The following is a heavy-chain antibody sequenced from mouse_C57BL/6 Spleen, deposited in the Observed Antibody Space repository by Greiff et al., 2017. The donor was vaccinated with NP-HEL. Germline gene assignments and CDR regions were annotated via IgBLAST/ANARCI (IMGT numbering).Heavy chain of an antibody. J-gene: IGHJ2*01. CDR1: GYTFNSYW. CDR3: ARGGYYGNFFDY. CDR2: IDPSDSYT. V-gene: IGHV1-69*01. Sequence: QVQLQQPGAELVMPGASVKLSCKASGYTFNSYWMHWVKQRPGQGLEWIGEIDPSDSYTKYIQKFTGKSTLTVDKSSITAYMQLSSLTSEDSAVYYCARGGYYGNFFDYWGQGTTLTVSS. D-gene: IGHD2-1*01.